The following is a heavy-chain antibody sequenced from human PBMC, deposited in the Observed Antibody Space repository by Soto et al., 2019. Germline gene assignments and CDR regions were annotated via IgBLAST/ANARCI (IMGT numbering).Heavy chain of an antibody. V-gene: IGHV3-23*01. CDR3: AKIESRFYYDSSGYYPFDY. CDR1: GFTFRRYA. CDR2: ISGSDDTT. Sequence: GGSLRLSCTASGFTFRRYAMSWVRQAPGKGLEWVAAISGSDDTTYYADSVKGRFTISRDNSKNTLYPQMNSLRAEDTAVYYCAKIESRFYYDSSGYYPFDYWGQGTLVTVSS. D-gene: IGHD3-22*01. J-gene: IGHJ4*02.